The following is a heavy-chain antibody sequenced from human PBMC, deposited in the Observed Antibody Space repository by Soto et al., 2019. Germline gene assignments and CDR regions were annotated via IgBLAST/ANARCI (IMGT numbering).Heavy chain of an antibody. J-gene: IGHJ6*02. CDR1: GGTFSSYA. V-gene: IGHV1-69*01. CDR2: IIPISGTA. D-gene: IGHD2-2*01. Sequence: QVQLVQSGAEVKKPGSSVKVSCKSSGGTFSSYAISWVRQATGQGLEWMGGIIPISGTANYAQKFQGRVTITADESGRTADMEVSSLSSEDTALYYCARSQGSSTSLEIYYYYYYGMDVWGQGTTVTVSS. CDR3: ARSQGSSTSLEIYYYYYYGMDV.